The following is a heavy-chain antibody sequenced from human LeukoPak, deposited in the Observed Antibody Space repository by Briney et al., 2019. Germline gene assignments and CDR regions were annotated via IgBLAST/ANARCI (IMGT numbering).Heavy chain of an antibody. CDR3: ARGDGLDV. V-gene: IGHV3-7*03. CDR2: INHNGNVN. Sequence: PGGSLRLSCAASGFTFSSYWMNWARRAPGKGLEWVASINHNGNVNYYVDSVKGRFTIPRDNAKNSLYLQMNNLRAEDTAAYFCARGDGLDVWGQGATVTVSS. D-gene: IGHD3-16*01. J-gene: IGHJ6*02. CDR1: GFTFSSYW.